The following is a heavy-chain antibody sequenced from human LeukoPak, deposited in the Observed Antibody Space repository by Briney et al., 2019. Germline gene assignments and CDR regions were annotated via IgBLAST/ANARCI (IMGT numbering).Heavy chain of an antibody. CDR3: ARGGITVADFDY. CDR1: GGSLSSYY. J-gene: IGHJ4*02. CDR2: INHSGST. V-gene: IGHV4-34*01. Sequence: PSGTLSLTCTVSGGSLSSYYWSWIRQPPGKGLEWIGEINHSGSTNYNPSRMSRVTISVDTSKNQFSLKLSSVTAADTAVDYCARGGITVADFDYWGQGTLVTVSS. D-gene: IGHD6-19*01.